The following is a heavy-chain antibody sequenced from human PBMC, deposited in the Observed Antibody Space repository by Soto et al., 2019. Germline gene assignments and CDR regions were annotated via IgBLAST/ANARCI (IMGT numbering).Heavy chain of an antibody. CDR3: ARDAGGPAEY. D-gene: IGHD2-15*01. Sequence: QVQLQESGPGLVKPSETLSLTCTVSVESISIYYWSWIRQPPGKGLEWIGYMYYSGSTNYKPSLKSGVTISVDTSKNHFSLKLSSVTAADTAVYYCARDAGGPAEYWGQGTLVTVSS. V-gene: IGHV4-59*01. CDR1: VESISIYY. CDR2: MYYSGST. J-gene: IGHJ4*02.